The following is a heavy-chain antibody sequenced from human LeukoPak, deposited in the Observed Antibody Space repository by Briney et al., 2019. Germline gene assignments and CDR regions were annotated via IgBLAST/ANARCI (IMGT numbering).Heavy chain of an antibody. CDR3: ARVPTSEDTAMDNWYFDL. Sequence: PGGSLRLSCAASGFTFSSYSMNWVRQAPGKGLEWVSSISSSSSYIYYADSVKGRFTISRGNAKNSLYLQMNSLRAEDTALYHCARVPTSEDTAMDNWYFDLWGRGTLVTVSS. V-gene: IGHV3-21*04. D-gene: IGHD5-18*01. CDR2: ISSSSSYI. CDR1: GFTFSSYS. J-gene: IGHJ2*01.